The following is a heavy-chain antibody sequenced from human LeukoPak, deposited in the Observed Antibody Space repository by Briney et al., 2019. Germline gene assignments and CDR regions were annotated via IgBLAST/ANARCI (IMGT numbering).Heavy chain of an antibody. Sequence: GGSLRLSCAASGFTFSSYSMNWVRQAPGKGLEWVSSINSISTYIHYADSVKGRFTISRDNAKNSLYLQMNSLRAEDTAVYYCARDRAPYSYGPSDYWGQGTLVTVSS. V-gene: IGHV3-21*01. CDR3: ARDRAPYSYGPSDY. CDR2: INSISTYI. CDR1: GFTFSSYS. J-gene: IGHJ4*02. D-gene: IGHD5-18*01.